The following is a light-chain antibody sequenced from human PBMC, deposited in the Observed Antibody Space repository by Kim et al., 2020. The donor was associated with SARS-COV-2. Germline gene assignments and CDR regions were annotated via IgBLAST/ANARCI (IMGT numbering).Light chain of an antibody. J-gene: IGKJ1*01. CDR3: QKYNSAPWT. V-gene: IGKV1-27*01. CDR1: QGISNS. Sequence: ASVGDRVTITCRACQGISNSLAWYQQKPGKCPKVLIYDASTLQSGVPSRFSGSGSGTDFTLTISSLQPEDVATYYCQKYNSAPWTLGQGTKVEIK. CDR2: DAS.